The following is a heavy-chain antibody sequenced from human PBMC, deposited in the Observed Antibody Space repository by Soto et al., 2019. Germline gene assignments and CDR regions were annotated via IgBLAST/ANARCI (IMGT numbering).Heavy chain of an antibody. D-gene: IGHD3-3*01. J-gene: IGHJ4*02. CDR1: GGSINSAGHS. CDR2: SYHSGST. V-gene: IGHV4-30-2*06. Sequence: SETLSLTCTVSGGSINSAGHSWGWVRQSPGKGLEWIGYSYHSGSTYYNPSLKSRVTISVDRSKNQFSLKLSSVTAADTAVYYCARAARSGYYTQYYFDYWGQGTLVTVSS. CDR3: ARAARSGYYTQYYFDY.